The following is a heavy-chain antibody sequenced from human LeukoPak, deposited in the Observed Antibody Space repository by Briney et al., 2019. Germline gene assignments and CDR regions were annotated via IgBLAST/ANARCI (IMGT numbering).Heavy chain of an antibody. J-gene: IGHJ4*02. CDR1: GFTFSKHW. CDR3: AAMTSVTTGDY. D-gene: IGHD4-11*01. CDR2: IPYDGSDK. V-gene: IGHV3-30*02. Sequence: GGSLRLSCVASGFTFSKHWIHWVRQAPGKGLEWVAFIPYDGSDKFYADSVKGRFTISRDNSKNTLYLQMNSLRAEDTAVYYCAAMTSVTTGDYWGQGTLVTVSS.